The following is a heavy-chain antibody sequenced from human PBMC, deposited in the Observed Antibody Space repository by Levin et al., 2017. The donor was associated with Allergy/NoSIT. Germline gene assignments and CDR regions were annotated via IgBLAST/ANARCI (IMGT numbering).Heavy chain of an antibody. Sequence: SQTLSLTCAVYGGSFSGYYWSWIRQPPGKGLEWIGEINHSGSTNYNPSLKSRVTISVDTSKNQFSLKLSSVTAADTAVYYCARGRRLLWFGELFDYWGQGTLVTVSS. D-gene: IGHD3-10*01. CDR2: INHSGST. CDR1: GGSFSGYY. V-gene: IGHV4-34*01. J-gene: IGHJ4*02. CDR3: ARGRRLLWFGELFDY.